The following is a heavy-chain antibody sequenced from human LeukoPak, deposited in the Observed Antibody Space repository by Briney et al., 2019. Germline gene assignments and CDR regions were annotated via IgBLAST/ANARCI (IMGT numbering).Heavy chain of an antibody. V-gene: IGHV1-18*01. D-gene: IGHD3-10*01. CDR3: AKSIMVRVDGAFDI. J-gene: IGHJ3*02. Sequence: ASVTVSCKASGYTFTSYGISWVRQAPGQGLEWMGWISAYNGNTNYAQKIQGRDTMTTDTPTSTAYMELRSLRSDDTAVYYCAKSIMVRVDGAFDIWGHGTMVTVSS. CDR1: GYTFTSYG. CDR2: ISAYNGNT.